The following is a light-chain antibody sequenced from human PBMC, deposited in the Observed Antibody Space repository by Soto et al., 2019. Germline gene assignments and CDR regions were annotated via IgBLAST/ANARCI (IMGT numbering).Light chain of an antibody. CDR2: DVS. CDR1: SSDVGGYNY. J-gene: IGLJ1*01. CDR3: RSYTSRSTHV. V-gene: IGLV2-14*01. Sequence: QSALTQPASVSGSPGQSITISCTGTSSDVGGYNYVSWYQQHPGKATKLMIYDVSNRPSGVSNRFAGSKSGNTASLTISGLQAEDEADYYCRSYTSRSTHVFGTGTQLTVL.